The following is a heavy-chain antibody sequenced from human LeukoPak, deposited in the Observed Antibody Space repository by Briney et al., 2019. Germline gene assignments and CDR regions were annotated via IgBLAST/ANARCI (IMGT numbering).Heavy chain of an antibody. CDR3: ARALHCSSTSCYRGPPDY. CDR1: GYTFTSYD. CDR2: MNPNSGNT. D-gene: IGHD2-2*01. V-gene: IGHV1-8*01. J-gene: IGHJ4*02. Sequence: ASVKVSCKASGYTFTSYDINWVRQATGQGLEWMGWMNPNSGNTGYAQKFQGRVTMTRNTSISTAYMELSSLRSEDPAVYYCARALHCSSTSCYRGPPDYWGQGTLVTVSS.